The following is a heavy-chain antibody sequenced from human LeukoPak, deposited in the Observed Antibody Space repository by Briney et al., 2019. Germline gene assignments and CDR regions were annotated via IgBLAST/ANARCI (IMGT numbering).Heavy chain of an antibody. CDR2: IKQDGSEK. V-gene: IGHV3-7*01. Sequence: GGSLRLSXAASGFTFSSYWMSWVRQAPGKGLEWVANIKQDGSEKYYVDSVKGRFTISRDNAKNSLYLQMNSLRAEDTAVYYCARTLRYFDHDAFDIWGQGTMVTVSS. J-gene: IGHJ3*02. D-gene: IGHD3-9*01. CDR1: GFTFSSYW. CDR3: ARTLRYFDHDAFDI.